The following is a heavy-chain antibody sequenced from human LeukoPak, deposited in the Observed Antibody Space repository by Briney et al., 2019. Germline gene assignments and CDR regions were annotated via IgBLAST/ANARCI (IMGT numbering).Heavy chain of an antibody. J-gene: IGHJ5*02. CDR3: AKDPTGSSTSQTP. Sequence: GGSLRVSCAASGFTFSSYGMHWVRQAPGKGLEWVAVISYDGSNKYYADSVKGRFTISRDNSKNTLYLQMNSLRAEDTAVYYCAKDPTGSSTSQTPWGQGTLVTVSS. CDR1: GFTFSSYG. D-gene: IGHD2-2*01. V-gene: IGHV3-30*18. CDR2: ISYDGSNK.